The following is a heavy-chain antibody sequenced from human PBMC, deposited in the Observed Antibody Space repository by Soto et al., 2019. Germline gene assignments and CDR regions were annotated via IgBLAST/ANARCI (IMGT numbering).Heavy chain of an antibody. CDR2: ISGSGGST. J-gene: IGHJ6*02. CDR3: VKFLVVGPPGYGMDV. CDR1: GFTFSSYA. V-gene: IGHV3-23*01. D-gene: IGHD2-15*01. Sequence: EVQLLESGGGLVQPGGSLRLSCAASGFTFSSYAMSWVRQAPGKGLEWVSVISGSGGSTDYADSVKGRFTISRDNSKNTLYLQMNSVRAEDTAVYYCVKFLVVGPPGYGMDVWGQGTTVTVSS.